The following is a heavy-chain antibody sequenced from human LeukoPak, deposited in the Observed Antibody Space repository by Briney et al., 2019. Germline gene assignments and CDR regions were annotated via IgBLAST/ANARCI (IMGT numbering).Heavy chain of an antibody. J-gene: IGHJ5*02. CDR3: ARLANHCSGGSCYSIWFDP. CDR1: GGSFSGYY. D-gene: IGHD2-15*01. CDR2: INHSGST. V-gene: IGHV4-34*01. Sequence: NPSETLSLTCAVYGGSFSGYYWSWIRQPPGKGLEWIGEINHSGSTNYNPSLKSRVTISVDTSKNQFSLKLSSVTAADTAVYYCARLANHCSGGSCYSIWFDPWGQGTLVTVSS.